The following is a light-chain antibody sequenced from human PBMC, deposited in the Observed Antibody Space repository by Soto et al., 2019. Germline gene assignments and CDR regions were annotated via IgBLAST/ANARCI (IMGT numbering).Light chain of an antibody. CDR2: GAS. Sequence: EIVMTQSPATLSVSPGERATLSCRASQSVSSNLAWYQQKPGQAPRLLIYGASTRATGIPARFSGSGSGTEFTLTISSLQSGDFAVYYCQQYNNWRRTFGQGTKLEIK. CDR1: QSVSSN. CDR3: QQYNNWRRT. J-gene: IGKJ2*02. V-gene: IGKV3-15*01.